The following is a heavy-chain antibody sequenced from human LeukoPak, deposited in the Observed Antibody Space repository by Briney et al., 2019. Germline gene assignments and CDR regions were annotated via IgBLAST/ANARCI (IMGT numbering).Heavy chain of an antibody. CDR1: GFTFSSYA. Sequence: PGGSLRLSCAASGFTFSSYAMHWVRQAPGKGLEWVAVISYDGSNKYYADSVKGRFTISRDNSKNTLYLQMNSLRAEDTAVYYCARDFDYGGSYWGQGTLVTVSS. D-gene: IGHD4-23*01. CDR3: ARDFDYGGSY. V-gene: IGHV3-30*01. J-gene: IGHJ4*02. CDR2: ISYDGSNK.